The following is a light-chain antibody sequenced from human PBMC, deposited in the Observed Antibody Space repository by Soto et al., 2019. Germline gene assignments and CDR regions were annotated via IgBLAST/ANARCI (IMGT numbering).Light chain of an antibody. CDR1: SSDVGDYNY. CDR2: DVS. J-gene: IGLJ2*01. CDR3: SSYTISSPLVV. V-gene: IGLV2-14*01. Sequence: QSALTQPASVSGSPGQSITISCTGTSSDVGDYNYVSWYQQHPGKAPKLMIYDVSNRPSGVSNRFSGSKSGNTASLTISGLQAEDEADYYCSSYTISSPLVVFGGGTKLTVL.